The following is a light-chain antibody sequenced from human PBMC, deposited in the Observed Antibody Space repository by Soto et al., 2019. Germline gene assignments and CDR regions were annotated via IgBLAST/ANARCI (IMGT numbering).Light chain of an antibody. CDR2: AAS. CDR1: QSISNY. CDR3: QQSSSTPPT. V-gene: IGKV1-39*01. J-gene: IGKJ5*01. Sequence: SLSAGARHTVTVTSRASQSISNYLNWYQQKPGKAPKLLIYAASILQSGVPSRFSGSGSGTDFTLSISSLEPEDFAAYYCQQSSSTPPTFGQGTRLEI.